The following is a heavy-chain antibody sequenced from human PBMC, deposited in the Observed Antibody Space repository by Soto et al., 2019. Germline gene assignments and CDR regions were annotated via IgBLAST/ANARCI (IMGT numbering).Heavy chain of an antibody. CDR3: ARGWGSGYYHRFDWFDP. V-gene: IGHV4-34*01. Sequence: PSETLSLTCAVYGGSFSGYYWSWIRQPPGKGLEWIGEINHSGSTNYNPSLKSRVTISVDTSKNQFSLKLSSVTAADTAVYYCARGWGSGYYHRFDWFDPWGQGTLVTVSS. J-gene: IGHJ5*02. CDR1: GGSFSGYY. D-gene: IGHD3-22*01. CDR2: INHSGST.